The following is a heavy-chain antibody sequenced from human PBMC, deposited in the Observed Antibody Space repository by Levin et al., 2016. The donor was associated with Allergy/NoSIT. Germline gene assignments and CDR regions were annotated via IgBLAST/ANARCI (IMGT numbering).Heavy chain of an antibody. J-gene: IGHJ5*02. Sequence: WVRQAPGQGLEWMGWINPNSGGTNYAQKFQGRVTMTRDTSISTAYMELSRLRSDDTAVYYCARDPKGIGYNWFDPWGQGTLVTVSS. CDR3: ARDPKGIGYNWFDP. D-gene: IGHD3-10*01. CDR2: INPNSGGT. V-gene: IGHV1-2*02.